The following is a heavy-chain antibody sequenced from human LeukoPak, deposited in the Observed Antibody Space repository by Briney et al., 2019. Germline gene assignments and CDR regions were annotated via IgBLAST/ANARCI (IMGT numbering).Heavy chain of an antibody. D-gene: IGHD3-22*01. CDR1: GYTFTGYY. CDR2: INPNSGGT. V-gene: IGHV1-2*02. J-gene: IGHJ4*02. Sequence: GASVKVSCKASGYTFTGYYMHWVRQAPGQGLEWMGWINPNSGGTNYAQKFQGRVTMTRDTSISTAYMELSRLRSDDTAVYYCARDPVPPYYYDSSGYYSNWGQGTLVTVSS. CDR3: ARDPVPPYYYDSSGYYSN.